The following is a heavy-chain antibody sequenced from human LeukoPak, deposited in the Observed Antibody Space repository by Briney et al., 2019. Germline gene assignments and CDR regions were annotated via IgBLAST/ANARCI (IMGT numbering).Heavy chain of an antibody. Sequence: TSETLSLTCAVYGGSFSGYYWSWIRQPPGKGLEWIGEINHSGSTNYNPSLKSRVTISVDTSKNQFSLKLSSVTAADTAVYYCARGGKNTGYCSGGSCRSRAFDIWGQGTMVTVSS. D-gene: IGHD2-15*01. V-gene: IGHV4-34*01. CDR1: GGSFSGYY. CDR3: ARGGKNTGYCSGGSCRSRAFDI. CDR2: INHSGST. J-gene: IGHJ3*02.